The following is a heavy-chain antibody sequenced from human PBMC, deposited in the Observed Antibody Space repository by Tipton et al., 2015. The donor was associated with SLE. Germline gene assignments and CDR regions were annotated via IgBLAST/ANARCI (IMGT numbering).Heavy chain of an antibody. J-gene: IGHJ3*02. CDR3: ASKDGIAAAGAGAFDI. CDR2: IYYSGST. Sequence: LRLSCTVSSGSISSSSYYWGWIRQPPGKGLEWIGSIYYSGSTYYNPSLKSRVTISVDTSKNQFSLKLSSVTAADTAVYYCASKDGIAAAGAGAFDIWGQGTMVTVSS. D-gene: IGHD6-13*01. CDR1: SGSISSSSYY. V-gene: IGHV4-39*01.